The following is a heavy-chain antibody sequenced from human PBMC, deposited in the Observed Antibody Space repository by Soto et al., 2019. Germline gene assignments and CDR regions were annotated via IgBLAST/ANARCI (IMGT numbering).Heavy chain of an antibody. CDR3: ARDFGADSSSPL. J-gene: IGHJ4*02. D-gene: IGHD6-6*01. CDR1: GFTFSSYA. Sequence: GGSLRLSCAASGFTFSSYAMHWVRQAPGKGLEWVAVISYDGSNKYYADSVKGRFTISRDNSKNTLYLQMNSLRAEDTAVYYCARDFGADSSSPLWGQGTLVTVSS. CDR2: ISYDGSNK. V-gene: IGHV3-30-3*01.